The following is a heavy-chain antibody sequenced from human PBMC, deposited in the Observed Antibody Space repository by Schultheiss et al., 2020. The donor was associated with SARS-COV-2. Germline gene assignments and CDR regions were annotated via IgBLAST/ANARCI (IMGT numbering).Heavy chain of an antibody. D-gene: IGHD6-6*01. CDR3: ARDPSIAARPRPFTFDY. CDR2: ISSSSSTI. CDR1: GFTFSSYS. Sequence: GESLKISCAASGFTFSSYSMNWVRQAPGKGLEWVSYISSSSSTIYYADSVKGRFTISRDNAKNSLYLQMNSLRDEDTAVYYCARDPSIAARPRPFTFDYWGQGTLVTVSS. J-gene: IGHJ4*02. V-gene: IGHV3-48*02.